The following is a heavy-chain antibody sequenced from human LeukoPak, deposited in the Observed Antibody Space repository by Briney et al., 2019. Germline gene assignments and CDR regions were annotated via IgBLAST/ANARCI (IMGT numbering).Heavy chain of an antibody. CDR1: GFTFSSYW. CDR3: AREGTSFPYYYYYGMDV. V-gene: IGHV3-7*01. CDR2: IKQDGSEK. J-gene: IGHJ6*02. Sequence: GGSLRLPCAASGFTFSSYWMSWVRQAPGKGLEWVANIKQDGSEKYYVDSVKGRFTISRDNAKNSLYLQMNSLRAEDTAVYYCAREGTSFPYYYYYGMDVWGQGTTVTVSS. D-gene: IGHD2-2*01.